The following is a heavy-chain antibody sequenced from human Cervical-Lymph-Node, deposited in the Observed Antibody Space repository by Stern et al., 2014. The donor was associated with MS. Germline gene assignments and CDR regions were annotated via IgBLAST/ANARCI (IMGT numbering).Heavy chain of an antibody. CDR2: IHPSGSP. D-gene: IGHD6-13*01. V-gene: IGHV4-4*02. CDR1: GGSISSNNW. Sequence: VQLVESGPGLVKPSGTLSLTCAVSGGSISSNNWWSWVRQPPGKGLEWIGEIHPSGSPPYSPSLKSRVTISVDESKTQFSLKVSSVTAADTAVYYCAESKGAAALDFWGQGYLVTVSS. J-gene: IGHJ4*02. CDR3: AESKGAAALDF.